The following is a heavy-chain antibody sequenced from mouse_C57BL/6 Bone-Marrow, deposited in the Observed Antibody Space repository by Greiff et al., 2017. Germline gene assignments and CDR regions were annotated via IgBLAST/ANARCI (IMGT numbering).Heavy chain of an antibody. CDR2: IDPSDCYT. V-gene: IGHV1-50*01. J-gene: IGHJ3*01. CDR1: GYTFTSYW. CDR3: VRAEFAY. Sequence: VQLVESGAELVKPGTSVKLSCTASGYTFTSYWLQWVKQRPGQGLEWIGEIDPSDCYTNYKPKFKGKATLTVDTSSSTAYMRLSSLTPDDSAVYYCVRAEFAYWGQGTLVTVSA.